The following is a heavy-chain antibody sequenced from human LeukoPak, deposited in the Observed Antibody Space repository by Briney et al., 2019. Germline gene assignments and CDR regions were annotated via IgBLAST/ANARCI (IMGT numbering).Heavy chain of an antibody. CDR1: GFSFSGYW. CDR3: ARESNRDTIYYYYHYMDV. CDR2: IKPDGSDK. Sequence: GGSLRLSCVASGFSFSGYWMSWVRQAPGKGLEWVANIKPDGSDKYYVDSVKGRFFISRDNTKNSVFLQLHGLGAEDTAVYYCARESNRDTIYYYYHYMDVWAKGATVTVS. V-gene: IGHV3-7*01. J-gene: IGHJ6*03.